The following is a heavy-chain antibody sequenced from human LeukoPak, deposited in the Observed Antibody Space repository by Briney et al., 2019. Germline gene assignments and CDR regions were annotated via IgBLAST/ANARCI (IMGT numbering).Heavy chain of an antibody. Sequence: SETLSLTCAVYGGSFIGYYWSWIRQPPGKGLEWIGEINHSGSTNYNPSLKSRVTISVDTSRNQFSLKLSSVTAADTAVYYCARGSVVVAATLSFDYWGQGTLVTVSS. J-gene: IGHJ4*02. CDR1: GGSFIGYY. CDR2: INHSGST. V-gene: IGHV4-34*01. CDR3: ARGSVVVAATLSFDY. D-gene: IGHD2-15*01.